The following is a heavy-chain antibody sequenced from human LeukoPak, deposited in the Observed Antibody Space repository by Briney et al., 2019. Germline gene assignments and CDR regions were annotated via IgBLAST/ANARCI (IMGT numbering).Heavy chain of an antibody. CDR1: GFTFSSYG. J-gene: IGHJ4*02. CDR2: ISYDGSNK. D-gene: IGHD2-21*02. CDR3: AKDLKAHIVVVTAADY. Sequence: GGSLRLSCAASGFTFSSYGMHWVRQAPGKGLERVAVISYDGSNKYYADSVKGRFTISRDNSKNTLYLQMNSLRAEDTAVYYCAKDLKAHIVVVTAADYWGQGTLVTVSS. V-gene: IGHV3-30*18.